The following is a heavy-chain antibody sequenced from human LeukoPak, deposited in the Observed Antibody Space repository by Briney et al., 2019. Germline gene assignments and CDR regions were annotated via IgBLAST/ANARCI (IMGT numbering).Heavy chain of an antibody. V-gene: IGHV4-59*01. Sequence: TSETLSLTCTVSGGSISSYYWSWIRQPPGKGLEWIGYIYYSGSTNYNPSLKSRVTISVDTSKNQFSLKLSSVTAADTAVYYCARDSGYGSGSFVYWGQGTLVTVSS. J-gene: IGHJ4*02. CDR1: GGSISSYY. D-gene: IGHD3-10*01. CDR2: IYYSGST. CDR3: ARDSGYGSGSFVY.